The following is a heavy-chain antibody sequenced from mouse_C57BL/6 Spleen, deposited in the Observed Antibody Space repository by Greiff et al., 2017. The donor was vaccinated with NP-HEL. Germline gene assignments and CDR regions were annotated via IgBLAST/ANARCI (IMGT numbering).Heavy chain of an antibody. V-gene: IGHV1-7*01. Sequence: QVQLQQSGAELAKPGASVKLSCKASGYTFTSYWMHWVKQRPGQGLEWIGYINPSSGYTKYNQKFKDKATLTTDKSSSTAYMQLSSLTSEDSAVYDCARGGTGDWDFDVWGTGTTVTVSS. CDR2: INPSSGYT. CDR1: GYTFTSYW. J-gene: IGHJ1*03. CDR3: ARGGTGDWDFDV. D-gene: IGHD4-1*01.